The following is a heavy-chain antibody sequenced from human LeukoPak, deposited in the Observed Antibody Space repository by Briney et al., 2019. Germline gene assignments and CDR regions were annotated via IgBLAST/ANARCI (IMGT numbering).Heavy chain of an antibody. J-gene: IGHJ4*02. Sequence: GRSLRPSCVASGFTFTGHSMHWVRQAPGKGLEWVAVVADDEKTIFYADSLKGRFTVSRDNSKNTVYLQMNSLRDEDTAVYYCAREKQSGGTPFDYWGQGSLVTVSS. CDR3: AREKQSGGTPFDY. CDR2: VADDEKTI. V-gene: IGHV3-30*04. D-gene: IGHD1-26*01. CDR1: GFTFTGHS.